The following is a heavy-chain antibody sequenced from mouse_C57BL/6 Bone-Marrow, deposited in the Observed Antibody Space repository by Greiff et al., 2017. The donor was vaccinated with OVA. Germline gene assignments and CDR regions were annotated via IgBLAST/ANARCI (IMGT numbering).Heavy chain of an antibody. CDR2: INPYNGGT. D-gene: IGHD1-1*01. CDR3: AREVVDY. CDR1: GYTFTDYY. Sequence: VQLKESGPVLVKPGASVKMSCKASGYTFTDYYMNWVKQSHGKSLEWIGVINPYNGGTSYNQKFKGKATLTVDKSSSTAYMELKSRGSEDSAVYYCAREVVDYWGQGTTLTVSS. V-gene: IGHV1-19*01. J-gene: IGHJ2*01.